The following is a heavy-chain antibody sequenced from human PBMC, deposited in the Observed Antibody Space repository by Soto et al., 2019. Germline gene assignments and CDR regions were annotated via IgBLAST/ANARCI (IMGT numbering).Heavy chain of an antibody. CDR3: ARAVGYSSGWFEGY. D-gene: IGHD6-19*01. V-gene: IGHV3-30-3*01. CDR2: ISYDGSNK. Sequence: VAVISYDGSNKYYADSVKGRFTISRDNSKNTLYLQMNSLRAEDTAVYYCARAVGYSSGWFEGYWGQGTLVTVSS. J-gene: IGHJ4*02.